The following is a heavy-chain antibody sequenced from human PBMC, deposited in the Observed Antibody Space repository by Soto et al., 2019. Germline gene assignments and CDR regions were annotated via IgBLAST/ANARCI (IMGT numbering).Heavy chain of an antibody. V-gene: IGHV4-4*02. CDR2: VFHTGTT. CDR1: GDSVSSPYY. J-gene: IGHJ4*02. CDR3: ARSAGWYAVHS. Sequence: QVQLQESGPGLVKPSGTLSLTCAVSGDSVSSPYYWCWVRQPPGKGLEWIGEVFHTGTTSYNPSLRSRVTISMDKSNNKFSLALRSVTAADTAVYYCARSAGWYAVHSWGPGTLVIVSS. D-gene: IGHD6-19*01.